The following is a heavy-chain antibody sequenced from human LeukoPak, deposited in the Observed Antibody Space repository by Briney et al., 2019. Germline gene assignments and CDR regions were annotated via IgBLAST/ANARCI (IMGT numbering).Heavy chain of an antibody. J-gene: IGHJ4*02. CDR1: GFTFSSYG. CDR2: IWFDGGDK. Sequence: GRSLRLSCAASGFTFSSYGMHWVRQAPGKGLEWVAVIWFDGGDKYYADSVKGRFTISRDNSKNTLYLQMNSLRAEDTAVYYCARDLESAYSGYEIDYWGQGTLVTVSS. V-gene: IGHV3-33*01. D-gene: IGHD5-12*01. CDR3: ARDLESAYSGYEIDY.